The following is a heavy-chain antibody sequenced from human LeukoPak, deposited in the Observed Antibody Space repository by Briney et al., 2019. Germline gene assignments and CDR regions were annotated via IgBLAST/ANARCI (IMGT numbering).Heavy chain of an antibody. CDR3: AKDQVVPAAIYWFDP. V-gene: IGHV3-23*01. Sequence: PGGSLRLSCAASGFTFSSYAMSWVRQAPGKGLEWVSSIVGSGGSTYYADSVNGRFTISRDNSKNTLYLQMNSLRAEDTAVYYCAKDQVVPAAIYWFDPWGQGTLVTVSS. CDR1: GFTFSSYA. J-gene: IGHJ5*02. D-gene: IGHD2-2*02. CDR2: IVGSGGST.